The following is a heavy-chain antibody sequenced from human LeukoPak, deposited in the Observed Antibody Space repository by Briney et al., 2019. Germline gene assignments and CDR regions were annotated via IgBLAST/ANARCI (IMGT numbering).Heavy chain of an antibody. CDR2: IYYSGST. Sequence: SETLSLTCTVSGGSISSGGYYWSWIRQHPGKGLEWIGYIYYSGSTYYNPSLKSRVTISVDTSKNQFSLKLSSVTAADTAVSYCARGPGYSYPSERFFFDYWGQGTLVTVSS. CDR3: ARGPGYSYPSERFFFDY. CDR1: GGSISSGGYY. V-gene: IGHV4-31*03. J-gene: IGHJ4*02. D-gene: IGHD5-18*01.